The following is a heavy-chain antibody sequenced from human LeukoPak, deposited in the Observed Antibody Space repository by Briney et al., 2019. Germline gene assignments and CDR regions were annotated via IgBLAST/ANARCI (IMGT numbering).Heavy chain of an antibody. CDR1: GYTFTGYY. J-gene: IGHJ5*02. D-gene: IGHD5-18*01. CDR3: ARAPDTAMALNWFDP. CDR2: INPNSGGT. Sequence: ASVKVSCKASGYTFTGYYMHWVRQAPGQGLEWMGWINPNSGGTNYAQKFQGRVTMTRDTSISTAYMELSRLGSDDTAVYYCARAPDTAMALNWFDPWGQGTLVTVSS. V-gene: IGHV1-2*02.